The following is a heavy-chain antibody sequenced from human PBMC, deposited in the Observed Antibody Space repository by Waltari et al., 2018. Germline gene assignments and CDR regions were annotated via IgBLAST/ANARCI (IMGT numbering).Heavy chain of an antibody. V-gene: IGHV4-39*07. Sequence: QLQLQESGPGLVKPSETLSLTCTVPGGSISSSSYYWGWIRQPPGKGLEWIGSIYYSGSTYYNPSLKSRVTISVDTSKNQFSLKLSSVTAADTAVYYCARDPRQQLVNWFDPWGQGTLVTVSS. D-gene: IGHD6-13*01. CDR1: GGSISSSSYY. CDR2: IYYSGST. CDR3: ARDPRQQLVNWFDP. J-gene: IGHJ5*02.